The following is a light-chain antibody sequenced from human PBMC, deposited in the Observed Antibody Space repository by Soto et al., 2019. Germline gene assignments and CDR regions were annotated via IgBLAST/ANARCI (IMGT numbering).Light chain of an antibody. CDR1: SSDVGGYNY. CDR2: DVT. Sequence: QSALTQPASVSGSPGQSITISCTGTSSDVGGYNYVSWYQQHPDKAPKLVISDVTSRPSGVSNRFSGSKSGNTASLTISGLQAEDEADYYCSSYTSSSTYVFGTGTKLTV. CDR3: SSYTSSSTYV. J-gene: IGLJ1*01. V-gene: IGLV2-14*03.